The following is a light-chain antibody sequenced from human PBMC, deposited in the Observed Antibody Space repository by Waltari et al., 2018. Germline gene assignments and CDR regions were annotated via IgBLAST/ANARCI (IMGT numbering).Light chain of an antibody. CDR2: EVI. CDR1: VSQLGHYDY. CDR3: CSYAGTNNFYV. V-gene: IGLV2-8*01. J-gene: IGLJ1*01. Sequence: QSALTQPPSASGSPGESVTIPCPGPVSQLGHYDYVPWYQQHPGKAPKLMIYEVIKRPSGVPDRFSGSKSGNTASLTVSGLQAEDEADYYCCSYAGTNNFYVFGTGTKVTVL.